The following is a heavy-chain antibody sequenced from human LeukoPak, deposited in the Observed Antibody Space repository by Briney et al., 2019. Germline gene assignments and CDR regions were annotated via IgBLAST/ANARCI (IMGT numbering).Heavy chain of an antibody. CDR3: ARHMTTANNWFDP. Sequence: ASVTVSFKASVYTFTVYYMHWVRQAPGQGLEWMGWINPKSGGTNYEQKFQGRVIMTRDTSISTAYMELSRLTSDDTAVYYCARHMTTANNWFDPWGQGTLVTVSS. J-gene: IGHJ5*02. V-gene: IGHV1-2*02. D-gene: IGHD1-1*01. CDR2: INPKSGGT. CDR1: VYTFTVYY.